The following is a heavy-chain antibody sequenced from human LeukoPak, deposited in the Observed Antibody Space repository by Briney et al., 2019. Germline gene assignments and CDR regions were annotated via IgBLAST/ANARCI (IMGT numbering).Heavy chain of an antibody. CDR1: GGSFSGYY. Sequence: SETLSLTCAVYGGSFSGYYWSWIRQPPGKGLEWIGEINHSGNTNYNPSLKSRVTISVDTSKNQFSLKLSSVTAADTAVYYCANGNAFDYWGQGTLVTVSS. V-gene: IGHV4-34*01. CDR3: ANGNAFDY. CDR2: INHSGNT. J-gene: IGHJ4*02. D-gene: IGHD4-23*01.